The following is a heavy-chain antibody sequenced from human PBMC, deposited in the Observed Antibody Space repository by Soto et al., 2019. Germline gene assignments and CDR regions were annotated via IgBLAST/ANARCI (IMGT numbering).Heavy chain of an antibody. CDR3: ARCIQGDYYYGMDV. CDR2: INGDYGNT. Sequence: QAQLVQSGAEVKKPGASVKASCKASGYTFYSHSISWVRQAPGQGLEWMGRINGDYGNTQYAQKFRGRVTMTMDTSTTTVYMELTNLRSDDTAAYYCARCIQGDYYYGMDVWGQGTTVTVSS. CDR1: GYTFYSHS. V-gene: IGHV1-18*01. J-gene: IGHJ6*02. D-gene: IGHD5-18*01.